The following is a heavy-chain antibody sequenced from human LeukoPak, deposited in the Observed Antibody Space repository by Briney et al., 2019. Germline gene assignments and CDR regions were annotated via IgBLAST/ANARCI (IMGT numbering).Heavy chain of an antibody. V-gene: IGHV4-61*02. CDR3: ARDTATRRRIYYYYGMDV. CDR2: IYTSGST. Sequence: SQTLSLTCAVSGGSISSGGYSWSWIRQPAGKGLEWIGRIYTSGSTNYNPSLKSRVTMSVDTSKNQFSLKLSSVTAADTAVYYCARDTATRRRIYYYYGMDVWGQGTTVTVSS. CDR1: GGSISSGGYS. J-gene: IGHJ6*02. D-gene: IGHD6-25*01.